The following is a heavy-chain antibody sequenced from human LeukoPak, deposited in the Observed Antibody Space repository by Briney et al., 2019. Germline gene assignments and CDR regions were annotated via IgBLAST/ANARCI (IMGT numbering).Heavy chain of an antibody. J-gene: IGHJ3*02. Sequence: SETLSLTCTVSGGSISSYYWSWIRQPPGEGLEWIGYIYYSGSTNYNPSLKSRVTISVDTSKNQFSLKLSSVTTADTAVYYCARKNRLPNDAFDIWGQGTMVTVSS. D-gene: IGHD4-11*01. V-gene: IGHV4-59*01. CDR3: ARKNRLPNDAFDI. CDR2: IYYSGST. CDR1: GGSISSYY.